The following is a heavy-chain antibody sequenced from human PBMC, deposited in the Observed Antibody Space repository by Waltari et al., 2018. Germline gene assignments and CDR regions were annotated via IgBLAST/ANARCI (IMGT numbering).Heavy chain of an antibody. J-gene: IGHJ4*02. V-gene: IGHV1-2*02. CDR3: ARSSAYYSSGSYLTAY. Sequence: QVQLVPSGAEVKKPVASVQVSCKASGYTFTGSFIPWVRQAPGQGLEWMGWINPNNGGTHYAQKFQGRVTMTGDTSINTAYMELSGLRSDDTAVYYCARSSAYYSSGSYLTAYWGQGTLVTVSS. CDR1: GYTFTGSF. D-gene: IGHD3-10*01. CDR2: INPNNGGT.